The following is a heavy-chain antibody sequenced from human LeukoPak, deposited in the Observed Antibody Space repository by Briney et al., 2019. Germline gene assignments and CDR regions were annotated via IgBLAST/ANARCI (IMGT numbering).Heavy chain of an antibody. J-gene: IGHJ3*01. CDR2: MSSNGDST. V-gene: IGHV3-64*01. CDR3: F. Sequence: PGGSLRLSCAASGFTFSSYAMHWVRQAPGKGLEYVSVMSSNGDSTYYANSVKGRFTISRDNSKNTLYLQLGSLRGSASAPTSAF. D-gene: IGHD3-3*01. CDR1: GFTFSSYA.